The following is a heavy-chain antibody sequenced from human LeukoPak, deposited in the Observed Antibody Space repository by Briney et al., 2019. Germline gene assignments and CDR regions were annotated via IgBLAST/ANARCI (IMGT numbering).Heavy chain of an antibody. V-gene: IGHV3-30*03. J-gene: IGHJ3*02. D-gene: IGHD6-13*01. CDR1: GFTFSRHS. CDR2: ISRDGTQQ. Sequence: PGGSLRLSCAASGFTFSRHSMNWVRQAPGEGLEWVAVISRDGTQQYYADSVKGRLTISRDNSQSTLYLHMNSLSTEDTALYYCARAVPAPGTPENAFDIWGQGTLVTVSS. CDR3: ARAVPAPGTPENAFDI.